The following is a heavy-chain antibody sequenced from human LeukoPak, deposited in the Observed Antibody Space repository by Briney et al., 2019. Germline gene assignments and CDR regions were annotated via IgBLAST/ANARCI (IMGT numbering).Heavy chain of an antibody. CDR1: GYTFTGYY. V-gene: IGHV1-2*02. J-gene: IGHJ3*02. CDR3: ARDCSSTNYQGAFDI. CDR2: INPNSGGT. D-gene: IGHD2-2*01. Sequence: ASVKVSCKASGYTFTGYYMHWVRQAPGQGFEWMGWINPNSGGTNYAQKFQGRVTMTRDTSISTAYMELSRLRSDDTAVYYCARDCSSTNYQGAFDIWGQGTMVTVSS.